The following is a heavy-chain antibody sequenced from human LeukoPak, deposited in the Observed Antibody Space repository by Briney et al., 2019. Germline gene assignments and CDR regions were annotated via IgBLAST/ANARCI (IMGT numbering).Heavy chain of an antibody. CDR1: GYTFTGYY. Sequence: ASVKVSCKASGYTFTGYYMRWVRQAPGQGLEWMGWINPNSGGTNYAQKFQGRVTMTRDTSISTAYMELSRLRSDDTAVYYCARRAAAGTFFWFDPWGQGTLVTVSS. D-gene: IGHD6-13*01. CDR2: INPNSGGT. J-gene: IGHJ5*02. V-gene: IGHV1-2*02. CDR3: ARRAAAGTFFWFDP.